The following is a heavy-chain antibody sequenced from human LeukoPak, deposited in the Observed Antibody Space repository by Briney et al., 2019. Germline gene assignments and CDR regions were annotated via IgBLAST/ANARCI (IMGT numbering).Heavy chain of an antibody. D-gene: IGHD3-22*01. J-gene: IGHJ6*03. CDR1: GFTFSGSA. V-gene: IGHV3-73*01. CDR2: IRSKANGYAT. Sequence: GGSLKLSCAASGFTFSGSAMHWVRQASGKGLEWVGRIRSKANGYATAYAASVKGRFTISRDDSKNTAYLQMNSLKTEDTAVYYCTGQYYYDSSGYYRKASAYYYYMDVWGKGTTVTVSS. CDR3: TGQYYYDSSGYYRKASAYYYYMDV.